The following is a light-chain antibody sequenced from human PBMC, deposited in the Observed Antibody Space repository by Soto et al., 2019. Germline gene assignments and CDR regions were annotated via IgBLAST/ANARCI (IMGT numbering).Light chain of an antibody. CDR2: GAS. CDR3: QQYGSSPWT. CDR1: QGIGDT. V-gene: IGKV3-20*01. J-gene: IGKJ1*01. Sequence: EIVLTQSPDTLSLSPGQRATLSWRASQGIGDTLAWYQHKPGQTPRLLIYGASSRATGIPDRFSGSWSGTDVTLTISRLEPEEVAGYYCQQYGSSPWTFGQGTKVE.